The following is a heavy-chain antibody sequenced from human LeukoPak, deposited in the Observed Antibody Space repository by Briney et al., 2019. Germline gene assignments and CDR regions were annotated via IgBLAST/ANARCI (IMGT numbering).Heavy chain of an antibody. J-gene: IGHJ3*02. CDR1: RFTFSSYW. CDR2: INTDGSST. CDR3: ARATNDAFDI. V-gene: IGHV3-74*01. Sequence: GGSLRLSCAASRFTFSSYWMHWVRQPPGKGLVWISLINTDGSSTTYADSVKGRFTISRDNAKNTLYLQMNSLRAEDTAVYYCARATNDAFDIWGQGTMVTVSS. D-gene: IGHD5-24*01.